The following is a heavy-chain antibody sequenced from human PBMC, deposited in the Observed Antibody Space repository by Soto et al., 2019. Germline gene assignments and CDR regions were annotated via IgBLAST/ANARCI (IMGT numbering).Heavy chain of an antibody. J-gene: IGHJ3*01. Sequence: QVRLVESGGGVVQPGTSLRLSCAASGFTFSDYVIHWVRQAAGKGLEWVASMTYDGATEYYADSVKGRFTMSRDNSKRALALQMNSMRRDDTAVYYCARGRLSSGASEALYVWGQGTTVTVSS. V-gene: IGHV3-30-3*01. CDR3: ARGRLSSGASEALYV. CDR1: GFTFSDYV. CDR2: MTYDGATE. D-gene: IGHD6-25*01.